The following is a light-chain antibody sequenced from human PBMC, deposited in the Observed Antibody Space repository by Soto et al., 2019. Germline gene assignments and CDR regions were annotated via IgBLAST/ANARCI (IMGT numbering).Light chain of an antibody. Sequence: AIRMTQSPSSLSASTGDRVTITCRARQGISSYLAWYQQNPGKAPKLLIYAASTLQSGVPSRFSGSGSGTDFTLTISCLQSEDFATYYCQQYYSYPFTFGPGTKVDIK. V-gene: IGKV1-8*01. CDR1: QGISSY. J-gene: IGKJ3*01. CDR3: QQYYSYPFT. CDR2: AAS.